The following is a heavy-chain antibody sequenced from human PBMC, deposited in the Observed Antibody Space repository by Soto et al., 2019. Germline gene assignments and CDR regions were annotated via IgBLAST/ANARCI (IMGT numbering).Heavy chain of an antibody. CDR2: IWYDGSNK. J-gene: IGHJ4*02. CDR3: AREPGPIAAPDY. V-gene: IGHV3-33*01. CDR1: GFTFSSYG. D-gene: IGHD6-13*01. Sequence: QVQLVESGGGVVQPGRSLRLSCAASGFTFSSYGMHWVRQAPGKGLEWVAVIWYDGSNKYYADSVKGRFTISRDNSKNTQYLQMNSLRAEDTAVYYCAREPGPIAAPDYWGQGTLVTVSS.